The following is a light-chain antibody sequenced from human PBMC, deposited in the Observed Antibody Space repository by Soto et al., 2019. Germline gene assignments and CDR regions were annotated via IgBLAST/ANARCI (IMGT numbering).Light chain of an antibody. CDR1: QSVTSN. CDR2: GAS. CDR3: QQYNNPLT. J-gene: IGKJ4*01. Sequence: EIVMTQSPATLSVSTGDRATLSCRASQSVTSNLAWYQQKPGQAPRLLIYGASTRATGIPARFSGSGSGTEFTLTISRLQSEEFAVYYRQQYNNPLTFGQGTKVEIK. V-gene: IGKV3-15*01.